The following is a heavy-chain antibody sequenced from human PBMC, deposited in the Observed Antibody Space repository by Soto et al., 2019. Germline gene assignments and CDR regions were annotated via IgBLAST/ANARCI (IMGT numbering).Heavy chain of an antibody. V-gene: IGHV3-74*01. Sequence: EVQLVESGGGLVQPGGSLRLSCAVSGFTFSNYWMHWVRQAPGKGLVWVSTISPDGTIPNYTDSVKGRLAISRDNAKSTLFLQINSLRPEDTAVYYCAIFRGDAFEIWGQWTMVTVSS. CDR1: GFTFSNYW. D-gene: IGHD3-10*01. J-gene: IGHJ3*02. CDR3: AIFRGDAFEI. CDR2: ISPDGTIP.